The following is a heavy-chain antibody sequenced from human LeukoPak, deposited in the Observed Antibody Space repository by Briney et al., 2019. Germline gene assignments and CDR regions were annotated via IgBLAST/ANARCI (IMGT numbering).Heavy chain of an antibody. CDR1: GYTFTGYY. D-gene: IGHD6-13*01. J-gene: IGHJ4*02. CDR2: INPNSGGT. CDR3: ARDLAAAGTLYDY. Sequence: GASVKVSCKASGYTFTGYYMHWVQQAPGQGLEWMGRINPNSGGTNYAQKFQGRVTMTRDTSISTAYMELSRLRSDDTAVYYCARDLAAAGTLYDYWGQGTLVTVSS. V-gene: IGHV1-2*06.